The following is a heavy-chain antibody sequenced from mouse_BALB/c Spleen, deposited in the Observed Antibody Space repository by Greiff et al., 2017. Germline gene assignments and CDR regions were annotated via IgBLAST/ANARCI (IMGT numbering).Heavy chain of an antibody. CDR3: AKLGREGFAY. CDR1: GFTFSSYA. D-gene: IGHD4-1*01. CDR2: ISSGGST. Sequence: EVKLVESGGGLVKPGGSLKLSCAASGFTFSSYAMSWVRQTPEKRLEWVASISSGGSTYYPDSVKGRFTISRDNARNILYLQMSSLRSEDTAMYYCAKLGREGFAYWGQGTLVTVSA. J-gene: IGHJ3*01. V-gene: IGHV5-6-5*01.